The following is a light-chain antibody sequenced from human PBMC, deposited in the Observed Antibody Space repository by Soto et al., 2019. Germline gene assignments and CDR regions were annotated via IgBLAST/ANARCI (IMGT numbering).Light chain of an antibody. CDR1: QSVNFY. J-gene: IGKJ1*01. CDR2: DAS. V-gene: IGKV3-20*01. Sequence: EIVVTQSPGTLSLSPGERATLSCRASQSVNFYLAWYQQKPGQAPRLLISDASSRATDVPDRFSGSGSGTDFTLTITRLEPEEFAVYYCQQYGDSPVTFGQGTKVEIK. CDR3: QQYGDSPVT.